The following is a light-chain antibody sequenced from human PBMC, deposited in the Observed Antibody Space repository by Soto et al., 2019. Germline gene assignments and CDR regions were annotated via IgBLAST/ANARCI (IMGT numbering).Light chain of an antibody. CDR3: QQYDNLYT. Sequence: DIQMTQSPSSLSASVGDRVTIACQASQDISNYLNWYQQKPGKAPKLLIYDASNLETGVPSRFSGSGSGTDFTFTISSLQPEDIATYYYQQYDNLYTFGQGTKLEIK. J-gene: IGKJ2*01. CDR1: QDISNY. CDR2: DAS. V-gene: IGKV1-33*01.